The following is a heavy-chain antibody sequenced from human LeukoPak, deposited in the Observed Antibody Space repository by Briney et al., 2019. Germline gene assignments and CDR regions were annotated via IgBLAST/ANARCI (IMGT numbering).Heavy chain of an antibody. Sequence: GASVKVSCKASGYTFTSYDINWVRQATGQGLEWMGWMNPNSGDTGYAQKFQGRVTMTRDTSISTAYMELSSLRSEDTAVYYCASAAPHVIAVAGSWGQGTLVTVSS. V-gene: IGHV1-8*01. D-gene: IGHD6-13*01. CDR3: ASAAPHVIAVAGS. J-gene: IGHJ5*02. CDR1: GYTFTSYD. CDR2: MNPNSGDT.